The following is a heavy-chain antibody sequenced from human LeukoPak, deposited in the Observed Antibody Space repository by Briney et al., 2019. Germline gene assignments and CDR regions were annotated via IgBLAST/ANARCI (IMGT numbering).Heavy chain of an antibody. D-gene: IGHD6-19*01. CDR2: IYYSGSA. CDR3: ARGFRYSSHDI. J-gene: IGHJ3*02. CDR1: GGSISGYH. V-gene: IGHV4-59*01. Sequence: SETLSLTCTVSGGSISGYHWNWIRQPPGKGLEWIGYIYYSGSANYNASLKSRVTISVDTSKNQFSLKLSSVTAADTAVYYCARGFRYSSHDIWGQGTMVTVSS.